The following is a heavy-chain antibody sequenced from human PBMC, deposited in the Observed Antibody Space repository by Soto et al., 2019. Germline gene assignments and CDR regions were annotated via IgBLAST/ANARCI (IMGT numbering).Heavy chain of an antibody. J-gene: IGHJ6*03. CDR2: IYYSGST. CDR1: GGSISSYY. V-gene: IGHV4-59*01. Sequence: SETLSLTCTVSGGSISSYYWSWIRQPPGKGLEWIGYIYYSGSTNYNPSLKSRVTISVDTSKNQFSLKLSSVTAADTAVYYCARARGYYDFWSGPPSYYYYMDVWGKGTTVTVS. D-gene: IGHD3-3*01. CDR3: ARARGYYDFWSGPPSYYYYMDV.